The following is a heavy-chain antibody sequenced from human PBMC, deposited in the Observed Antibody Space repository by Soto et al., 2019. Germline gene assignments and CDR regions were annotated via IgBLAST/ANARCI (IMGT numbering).Heavy chain of an antibody. CDR1: GGSISSSSYY. CDR3: ARQSSMVREVIYY. CDR2: IYYSGST. J-gene: IGHJ4*02. Sequence: SETLSLTCTVSGGSISSSSYYWGWIRQPPGKGLEWIGSIYYSGSTYYNPSLKSRVTISVDTSKNQFSLKLSSATAADTAVYYCARQSSMVREVIYYWGQGTLVTVSS. D-gene: IGHD3-10*01. V-gene: IGHV4-39*01.